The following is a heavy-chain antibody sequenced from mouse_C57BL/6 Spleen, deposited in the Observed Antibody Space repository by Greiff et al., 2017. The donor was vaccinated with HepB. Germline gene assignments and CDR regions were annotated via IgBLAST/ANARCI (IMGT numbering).Heavy chain of an antibody. CDR3: ARDDGYYGRAMDY. J-gene: IGHJ4*01. CDR1: GYAFSSSW. Sequence: QVQLQQSGPELVKPGASVKISCTASGYAFSSSWMNWVQQRPGKGLEWIGRIYPGDGDTNYNGKLKGKATLTADKSSSTAYMQLSILTSEDSAVYFCARDDGYYGRAMDYWGQGTSVTVSS. V-gene: IGHV1-82*01. D-gene: IGHD2-3*01. CDR2: IYPGDGDT.